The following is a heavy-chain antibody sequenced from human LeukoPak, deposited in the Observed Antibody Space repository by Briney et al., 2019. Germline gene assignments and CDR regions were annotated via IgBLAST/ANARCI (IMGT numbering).Heavy chain of an antibody. D-gene: IGHD4-23*01. Sequence: SGGSLRLSCAASGFTFSSYGMHWVRQAPGKGLEWVAVIWYDGSNKYYADSVKGRFTISRDNSKNTLYLQMNSLRAEDTAVYYCARHYGGNSRYYYYMDVWGKGTTVTVSS. CDR1: GFTFSSYG. V-gene: IGHV3-30*19. J-gene: IGHJ6*03. CDR3: ARHYGGNSRYYYYMDV. CDR2: IWYDGSNK.